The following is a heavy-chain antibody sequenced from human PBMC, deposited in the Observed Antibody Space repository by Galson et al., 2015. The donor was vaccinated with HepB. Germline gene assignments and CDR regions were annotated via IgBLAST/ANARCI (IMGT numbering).Heavy chain of an antibody. CDR2: IVVASGKT. J-gene: IGHJ1*01. CDR1: GFTFSNSA. D-gene: IGHD5/OR15-5a*01. V-gene: IGHV1-58*01. Sequence: SVKVSCKASGFTFSNSAVQWVRQTRGQRLEWIGWIVVASGKTTYAQNFQKRVTITRDMSTSTTYMELSSLRFDDTAIYYCAADMGGSSTMISPPGYWGQGTLVTVSS. CDR3: AADMGGSSTMISPPGY.